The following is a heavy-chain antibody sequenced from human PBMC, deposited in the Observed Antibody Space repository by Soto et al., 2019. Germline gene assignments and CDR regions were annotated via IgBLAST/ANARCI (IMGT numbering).Heavy chain of an antibody. D-gene: IGHD2-2*01. Sequence: LRLSCAASGFTFSSYAMNWVRQAPGKGLEWVALISHDGINKYYADSVRGRFIISRDSSTNTLYLQMNSLRAADTAVYYCGRCTSTSCHLGSDYWGQGTLVTVSS. CDR1: GFTFSSYA. CDR2: ISHDGINK. J-gene: IGHJ4*02. CDR3: GRCTSTSCHLGSDY. V-gene: IGHV3-30-3*01.